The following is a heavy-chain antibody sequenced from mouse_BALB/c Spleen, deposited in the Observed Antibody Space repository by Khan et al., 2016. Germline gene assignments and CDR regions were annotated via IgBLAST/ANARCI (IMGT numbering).Heavy chain of an antibody. CDR3: AAYDGYYSAWFAY. V-gene: IGHV3-2*02. CDR2: INYSGIT. D-gene: IGHD2-3*01. CDR1: GYSITSDHA. J-gene: IGHJ3*01. Sequence: EVELVESGPGLVTPSQSLSLTCTVSGYSITSDHAWNWIRQFPGNKLEWMGYINYSGITTYNPSLKSRISVTRDTSKNQFFLQLNSVTAEDTATYYCAAYDGYYSAWFAYWGRGTLVTLS.